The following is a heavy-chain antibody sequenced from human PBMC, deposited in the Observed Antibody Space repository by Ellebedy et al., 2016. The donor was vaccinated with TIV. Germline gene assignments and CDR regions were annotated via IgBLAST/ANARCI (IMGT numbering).Heavy chain of an antibody. CDR1: GFTFSSYA. Sequence: GGSLRLSXAASGFTFSSYAMSWVRQAPGKGLEWVSVISGSGGSTYYADSVKGRFTISRDNSKNTLYLQMNSLRAEDTAVYFCARWFGELHQLGSGYGMDVWGQGTTVTVYS. CDR3: ARWFGELHQLGSGYGMDV. D-gene: IGHD3-10*01. V-gene: IGHV3-23*01. CDR2: ISGSGGST. J-gene: IGHJ6*02.